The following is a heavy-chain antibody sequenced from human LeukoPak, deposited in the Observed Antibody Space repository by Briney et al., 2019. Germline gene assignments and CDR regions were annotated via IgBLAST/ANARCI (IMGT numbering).Heavy chain of an antibody. CDR1: GGTFSSYA. CDR2: IIPIFGTA. Sequence: SVKVPCKASGGTFSSYAIGWVRQAPGQGLEWMGGIIPIFGTANYAQKFQGRRTITADESTSTDYMELSSLRSEDTAVYYCARTQAIAAAGLDDAFDIWGQGTMVTVSS. J-gene: IGHJ3*02. D-gene: IGHD6-13*01. CDR3: ARTQAIAAAGLDDAFDI. V-gene: IGHV1-69*13.